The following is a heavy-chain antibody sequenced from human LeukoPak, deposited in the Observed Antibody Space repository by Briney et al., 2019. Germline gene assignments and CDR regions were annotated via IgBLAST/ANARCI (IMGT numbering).Heavy chain of an antibody. CDR2: IIPIFGTA. CDR3: ARGVHDYGDYGFDY. CDR1: GYTFTSYY. J-gene: IGHJ4*02. Sequence: SVKVSCKASGYTFTSYYIHWVRQAPGQGLEWMGGIIPIFGTANYAQKFQGRVTITADKSTSTAYMELSSLRSEDTAVYYCARGVHDYGDYGFDYWGQGTLVTVSS. D-gene: IGHD4-17*01. V-gene: IGHV1-69*06.